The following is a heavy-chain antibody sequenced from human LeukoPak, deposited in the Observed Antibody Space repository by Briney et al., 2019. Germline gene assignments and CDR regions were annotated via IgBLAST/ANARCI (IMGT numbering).Heavy chain of an antibody. D-gene: IGHD3-16*01. J-gene: IGHJ4*02. CDR3: ARGRYGWLPFDF. Sequence: GGSLRLSCVASGFTFSDYGIHWVRQAPGKGLEWVSLIWYDGSNKYYADSVKGRFTISRDNAENMVYLQMNSLRAEDTALYYCARGRYGWLPFDFWGQGTLVTVSS. CDR2: IWYDGSNK. CDR1: GFTFSDYG. V-gene: IGHV3-33*08.